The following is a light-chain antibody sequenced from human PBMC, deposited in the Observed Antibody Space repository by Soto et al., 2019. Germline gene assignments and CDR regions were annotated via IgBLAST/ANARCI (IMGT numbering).Light chain of an antibody. V-gene: IGKV3-20*01. CDR2: GAS. CDR1: QSINTY. CDR3: EQYASSPRT. Sequence: VLTQSPVTLSLSTRERVTLSCRASQSINTYLAWHQHKPGQGPRLLIYGASTRATGIPARFSGSGSGTEFTLTISRLEPEDSAGDYCEQYASSPRTFGQGTKVDIK. J-gene: IGKJ1*01.